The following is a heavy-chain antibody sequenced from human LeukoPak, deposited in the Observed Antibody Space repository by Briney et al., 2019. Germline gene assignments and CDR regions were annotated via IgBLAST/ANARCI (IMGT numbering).Heavy chain of an antibody. CDR3: AKGDTDCTCPGY. CDR2: FERGGHT. J-gene: IGHJ4*02. CDR1: GFIVSSTY. Sequence: PGGSLRFSCAASGFIVSSTYMSWVRQTPGKGLEWVSTFERGGHTAYADSVKGRFTISRDVSENTIYLQMNSLRVEDTAVYYCAKGDTDCTCPGYWGQGTLVTVSS. V-gene: IGHV3-53*01. D-gene: IGHD2-21*02.